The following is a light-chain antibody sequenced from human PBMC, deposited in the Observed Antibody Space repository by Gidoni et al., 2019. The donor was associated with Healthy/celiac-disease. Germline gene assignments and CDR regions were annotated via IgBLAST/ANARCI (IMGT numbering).Light chain of an antibody. CDR2: GTS. V-gene: IGKV3-15*01. CDR3: QQYNNWPTWT. J-gene: IGKJ1*01. Sequence: EIVLTQSPATLPVSPGERATLSCRASQSVSSNLAGYQQKPGQAPRHLIYGTSTRATGIPARFSGSGSGTEFTLTISSRQSEDFAVYYCQQYNNWPTWTFGQGTKVEIK. CDR1: QSVSSN.